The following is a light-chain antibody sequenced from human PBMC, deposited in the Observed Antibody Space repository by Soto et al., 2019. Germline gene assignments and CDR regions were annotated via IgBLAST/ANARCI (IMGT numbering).Light chain of an antibody. CDR3: QQYNNWPRT. CDR2: DAS. CDR1: QSVSNY. J-gene: IGKJ1*01. Sequence: EMVMTQSPATLSVSPGERATLSCRASQSVSNYLAWYQQKPGQAPRLLISDASTRATGIPARFSGSGSGTEFTLTISSMQSEDFAVYYCQQYNNWPRTFGQGTKVDIK. V-gene: IGKV3-15*01.